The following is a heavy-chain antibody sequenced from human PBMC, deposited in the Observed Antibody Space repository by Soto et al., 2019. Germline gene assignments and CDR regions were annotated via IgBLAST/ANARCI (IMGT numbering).Heavy chain of an antibody. D-gene: IGHD4-4*01. CDR3: ARDPKSGNQKLDFDY. CDR1: GFTFSSYS. CDR2: ISGSGNTM. J-gene: IGHJ4*02. Sequence: EVQLVESGGGLVQPGGSLRLSCSASGFTFSSYSMNWVRQAPGKELEWLSYISGSGNTMYYADSVKGRFTSARDNALKALYLQLNNLRDDDTAMYYCARDPKSGNQKLDFDYWGQGTLVTVSS. V-gene: IGHV3-48*02.